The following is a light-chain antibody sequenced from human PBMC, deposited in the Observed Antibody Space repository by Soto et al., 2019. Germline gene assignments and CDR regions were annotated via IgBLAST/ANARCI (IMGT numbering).Light chain of an antibody. CDR1: QSINSS. Sequence: VLKQSPSTLSLSPGERATLSCRASQSINSSLAWYQQKPGKPPRLLIYDSTLRATGIPARFGGSGSGTDFTLTISSLEPEDFAVYYCQQRSNWPPWTFGQGTKVDIK. V-gene: IGKV3-11*01. CDR3: QQRSNWPPWT. J-gene: IGKJ1*01. CDR2: DST.